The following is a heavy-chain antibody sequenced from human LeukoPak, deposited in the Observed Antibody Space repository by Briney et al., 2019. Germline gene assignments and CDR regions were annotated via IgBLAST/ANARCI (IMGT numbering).Heavy chain of an antibody. D-gene: IGHD1-26*01. Sequence: SQTLSLTCTVSGGSISSGGYYWSWIRQHPGKGLEWIGYIYYSGSTYYNPSLKSRVTISVGTSKNQFSLKLSSVTAADTAVYYCARGSIVGATTPWGQGTLVTVSS. CDR2: IYYSGST. CDR3: ARGSIVGATTP. CDR1: GGSISSGGYY. V-gene: IGHV4-31*03. J-gene: IGHJ5*02.